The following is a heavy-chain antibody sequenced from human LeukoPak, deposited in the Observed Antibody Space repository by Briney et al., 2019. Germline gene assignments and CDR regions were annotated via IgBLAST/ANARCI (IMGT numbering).Heavy chain of an antibody. CDR2: IYPGDSDT. CDR3: AKAYYYDSSGYSP. CDR1: GYSFTNYW. D-gene: IGHD3-22*01. J-gene: IGHJ5*02. Sequence: GESLKISCKGSGYSFTNYWIGWVRQMPGKGLEWMGIIYPGDSDTRYSASFQGQVTISADKSISTAYPQWSSLKASDTAMYYCAKAYYYDSSGYSPWGQGTLVTVSS. V-gene: IGHV5-51*01.